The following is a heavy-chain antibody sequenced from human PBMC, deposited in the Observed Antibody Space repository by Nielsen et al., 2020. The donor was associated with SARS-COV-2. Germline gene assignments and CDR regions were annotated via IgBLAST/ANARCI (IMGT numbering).Heavy chain of an antibody. CDR3: AREVTTGWGYYYGMDV. CDR2: ITNTADGNTV. CDR1: GVTLANYY. J-gene: IGHJ6*02. D-gene: IGHD4-11*01. V-gene: IGHV3-11*04. Sequence: GESLKISCAGSGVTLANYYMSWIRQAPGGGLEWISYITNTADGNTVHYADSVQGRFTISRDNSKNTLYLQMNSLRAEDTAVYYCAREVTTGWGYYYGMDVWGQGTTVTVSS.